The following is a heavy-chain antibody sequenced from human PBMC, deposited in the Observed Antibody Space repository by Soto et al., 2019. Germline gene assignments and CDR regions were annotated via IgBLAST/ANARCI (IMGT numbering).Heavy chain of an antibody. CDR1: GFTFISYA. CDR3: ARDRATFDS. D-gene: IGHD1-26*01. V-gene: IGHV3-23*01. J-gene: IGHJ4*02. Sequence: PGGSLRLSFGASGFTFISYAMSWVRHVPGKGLEWISSISGSGANTWYAGSVQGRCIISRDNSKSTVSLHMSSLRVEDTAIYYCARDRATFDSWGQGTLVTVSS. CDR2: ISGSGANT.